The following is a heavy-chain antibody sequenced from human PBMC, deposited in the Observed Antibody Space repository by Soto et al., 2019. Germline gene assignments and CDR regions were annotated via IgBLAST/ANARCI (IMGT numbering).Heavy chain of an antibody. D-gene: IGHD4-17*01. V-gene: IGHV3-23*01. CDR1: GFTFSAYA. CDR3: AKGVVTTMTTVSY. Sequence: LSLSCAASGFTFSAYAMSWIRQAPGKGLEWVSGVVGNGGSTYYADSFKRRFTIDRDNSNDLLYLQMHSLRAEDTATYYCAKGVVTTMTTVSYWGQGALVTVSS. CDR2: VVGNGGST. J-gene: IGHJ4*02.